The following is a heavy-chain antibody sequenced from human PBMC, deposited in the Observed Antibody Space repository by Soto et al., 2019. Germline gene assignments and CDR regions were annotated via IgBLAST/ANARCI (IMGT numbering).Heavy chain of an antibody. J-gene: IGHJ6*02. CDR1: GYTFTSYG. CDR3: ARDRALAARGYYNFGIDV. D-gene: IGHD6-19*01. CDR2: ISAYNGNT. Sequence: QVQLVQYGAEVKKPGASVKVSCKASGYTFTSYGISWVRQAPGQGIEWMGWISAYNGNTNYAQKHQGKSTMTTTNPTSAAYMEVRSPRSDDPAEYYCARDRALAARGYYNFGIDVWGQGTTVTVFS. V-gene: IGHV1-18*04.